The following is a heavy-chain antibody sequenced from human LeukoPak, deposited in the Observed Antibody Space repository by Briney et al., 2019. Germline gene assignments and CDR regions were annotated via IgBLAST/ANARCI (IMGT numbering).Heavy chain of an antibody. J-gene: IGHJ5*02. CDR3: AKIYDNQLLFNWFDP. D-gene: IGHD2-2*01. Sequence: PGGSLRLSCAASGFTFSNYAMSWVRQAPGKGLEWVSVISGSGGSTYYVDSVQGRFTISRDNSKNTLFLQMDSLRAEDTAVYYCAKIYDNQLLFNWFDPWGQGTLVTVSS. V-gene: IGHV3-23*01. CDR1: GFTFSNYA. CDR2: ISGSGGST.